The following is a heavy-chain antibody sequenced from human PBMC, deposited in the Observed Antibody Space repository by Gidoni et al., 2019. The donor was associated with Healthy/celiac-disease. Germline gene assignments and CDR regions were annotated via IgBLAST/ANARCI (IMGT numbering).Heavy chain of an antibody. CDR1: GFTFSSYD. V-gene: IGHV3-13*01. J-gene: IGHJ6*02. CDR2: IGTAGDT. Sequence: EVQLVESGGGLVQPGGSLRLSCAASGFTFSSYDMHWFRQATGKGLEWVSAIGTAGDTYYPGSVKGRFTISRENAKNSLYLQMNSLRAGDTAVYYCARGGFHDYGGNSGSGYYGMDVWGQGTTVTVSS. D-gene: IGHD4-17*01. CDR3: ARGGFHDYGGNSGSGYYGMDV.